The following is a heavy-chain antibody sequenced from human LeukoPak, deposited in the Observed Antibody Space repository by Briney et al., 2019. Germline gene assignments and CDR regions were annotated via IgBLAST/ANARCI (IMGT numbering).Heavy chain of an antibody. V-gene: IGHV4-34*01. CDR3: AKVGYCSGGSCYSHLDY. J-gene: IGHJ4*02. D-gene: IGHD2-15*01. CDR1: GGSISSYY. CDR2: INHSGST. Sequence: SETLSLTCTVSGGSISSYYWSWIRQPPGKGLEWIGEINHSGSTNYNPSLKSRVTISVDTSKNQFSLKLSSVTAADTAVYYCAKVGYCSGGSCYSHLDYWGQGTLVTVSS.